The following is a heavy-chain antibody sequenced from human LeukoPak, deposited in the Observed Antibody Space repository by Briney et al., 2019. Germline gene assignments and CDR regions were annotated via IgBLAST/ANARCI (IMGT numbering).Heavy chain of an antibody. CDR1: GYSFTSYW. D-gene: IGHD2-15*01. V-gene: IGHV5-51*01. CDR2: IYPGDSDT. CDR3: ARFLGYCSGGSCYWDY. J-gene: IGHJ4*02. Sequence: GESLKISCKGSGYSFTSYWIGWVCQMPGKGLEWMGIIYPGDSDTRYSPSFQGQVTISADKSISTAYLQCSSLKASDTAMYYCARFLGYCSGGSCYWDYWGQGTLVTVSS.